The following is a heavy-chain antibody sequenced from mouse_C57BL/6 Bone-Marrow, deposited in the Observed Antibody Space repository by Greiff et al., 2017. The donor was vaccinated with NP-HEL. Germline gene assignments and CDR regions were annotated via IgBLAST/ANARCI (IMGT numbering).Heavy chain of an antibody. CDR3: AREGVYYYGSSYVGFDY. J-gene: IGHJ2*01. V-gene: IGHV1-18*01. CDR1: GYTFTDYN. D-gene: IGHD1-1*01. CDR2: INPNNGGT. Sequence: EVQLVESGPELVKPGASVKIPCKASGYTFTDYNMDWVKQSHGKSLEWIGDINPNNGGTNYNQKFKGKATLTVDKSSSKAYMGLRSLTSEDTAVYYCAREGVYYYGSSYVGFDYWGQGTTLTVSS.